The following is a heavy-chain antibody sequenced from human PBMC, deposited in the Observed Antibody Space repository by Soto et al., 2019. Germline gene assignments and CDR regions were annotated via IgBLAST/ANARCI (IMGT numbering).Heavy chain of an antibody. D-gene: IGHD3-10*01. Sequence: PGGSLRLSCAASGFIFTDYGMHWVRQAPGKGLEWVSSISGTSTYIYHGDSFKGRFTISRDNAKNSLYLQMNGLRVEDTAVYYCARSPSYYYGSGSYDYWGLGTLVTVSS. CDR1: GFIFTDYG. CDR3: ARSPSYYYGSGSYDY. V-gene: IGHV3-21*06. CDR2: ISGTSTYI. J-gene: IGHJ4*02.